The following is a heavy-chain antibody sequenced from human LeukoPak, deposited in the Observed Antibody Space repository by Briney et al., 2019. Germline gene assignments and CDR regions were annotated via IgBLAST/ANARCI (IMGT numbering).Heavy chain of an antibody. CDR3: AIEDSGYDWFDP. V-gene: IGHV3-53*01. Sequence: GGSLRLSCAASGFTVSSNYMSWVRQAPGKGLEWVSVICSGGSTYYADSVKGRFTISRDNSKNTLYLQMNSLRVEDTAVYYCAIEDSGYDWFDPWAREPWSPSPQ. J-gene: IGHJ5*02. D-gene: IGHD5-12*01. CDR2: ICSGGST. CDR1: GFTVSSNY.